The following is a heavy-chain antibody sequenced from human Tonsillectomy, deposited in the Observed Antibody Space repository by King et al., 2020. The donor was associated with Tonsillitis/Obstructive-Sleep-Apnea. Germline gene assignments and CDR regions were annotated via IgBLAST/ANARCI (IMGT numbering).Heavy chain of an antibody. CDR1: GYTFTSYD. CDR2: VGAYNGNT. V-gene: IGHV1-18*01. J-gene: IGHJ6*03. D-gene: IGHD3-3*01. Sequence: QLVQSGAEVKKPGASVKVSCKASGYTFTSYDISWGRQAPGQGLEWRGWVGAYNGNTTYAQKLQGRVTMTTDTSTSTAYMELRSLRSDDTAVYYCASSTIFGVVIYYMDVWGKGTTVTVSS. CDR3: ASSTIFGVVIYYMDV.